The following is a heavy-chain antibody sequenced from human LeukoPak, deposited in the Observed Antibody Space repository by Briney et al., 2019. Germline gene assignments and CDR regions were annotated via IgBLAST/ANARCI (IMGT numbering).Heavy chain of an antibody. CDR2: INHSGST. D-gene: IGHD6-13*01. J-gene: IGHJ6*03. V-gene: IGHV4-34*01. CDR3: ARGSGAAARLYYYYYMDV. CDR1: GGSFSGYY. Sequence: PSETLSLTCAVYGGSFSGYYWSWIRQPPGKGLEWIGEINHSGSTNYNPSLKSRVTISVDTSKNQFSLRLSSVTAADTAVYYCARGSGAAARLYYYYYMDVWGKGTTVTVSS.